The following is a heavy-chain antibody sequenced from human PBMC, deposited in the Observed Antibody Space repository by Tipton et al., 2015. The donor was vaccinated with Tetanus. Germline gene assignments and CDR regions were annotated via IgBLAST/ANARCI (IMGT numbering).Heavy chain of an antibody. J-gene: IGHJ4*02. V-gene: IGHV3/OR16-10*01. CDR2: IGFRGNT. D-gene: IGHD3-10*01. Sequence: SLRLSCAGSGFTFGIYAMSWVRQAPGKGLEWVSLIGFRGNTHYADSVKGRFTISRDNSRNSLYLQMSSLRDDDTAMYYCVRDDSGRGLDYWGKGTLVTVSS. CDR3: VRDDSGRGLDY. CDR1: GFTFGIYA.